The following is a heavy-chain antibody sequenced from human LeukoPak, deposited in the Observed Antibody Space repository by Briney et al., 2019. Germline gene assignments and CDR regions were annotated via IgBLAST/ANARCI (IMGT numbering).Heavy chain of an antibody. CDR2: IYPGDSDT. CDR3: ARQPDYGDYPRYFDY. V-gene: IGHV5-51*01. J-gene: IGHJ4*02. Sequence: GESLKISCKGSGYSFTSYWIGWVRQMPGKGLEWKGIIYPGDSDTRYSPSFQGQVTISADKSISTAYLQWSSLKASDTAMYYCARQPDYGDYPRYFDYWGQGTLVTVSS. D-gene: IGHD4-17*01. CDR1: GYSFTSYW.